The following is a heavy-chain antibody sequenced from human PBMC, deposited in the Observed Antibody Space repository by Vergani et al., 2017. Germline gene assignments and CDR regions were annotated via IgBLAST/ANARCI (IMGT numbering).Heavy chain of an antibody. J-gene: IGHJ5*02. CDR3: ARVIFGVVIALNWFDP. V-gene: IGHV4-39*07. Sequence: QLQLQESGPGLVKPSETLSLTCTVSGGSISSSSYYWGWIRQPPGKGLEWIGSIYYSGSTYYNPSLKSRVTISVDTSKNQFSLKLSSVTAADTAVYYCARVIFGVVIALNWFDPWGQGTLVTVSS. D-gene: IGHD3-3*01. CDR2: IYYSGST. CDR1: GGSISSSSYY.